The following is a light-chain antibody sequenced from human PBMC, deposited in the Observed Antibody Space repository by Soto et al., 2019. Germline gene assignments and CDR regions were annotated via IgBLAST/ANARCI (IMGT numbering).Light chain of an antibody. Sequence: ENVLTQSPATLSLSPGERATLSCRASQSVSSNLAWYQQKPGQAPRLLIYDASNRATGIPAGFSGSGSGTDFTLTISSLQPEDFAVYYCHQRSNWPPTFGGGTKVEIK. CDR1: QSVSSN. CDR3: HQRSNWPPT. J-gene: IGKJ4*01. CDR2: DAS. V-gene: IGKV3-11*01.